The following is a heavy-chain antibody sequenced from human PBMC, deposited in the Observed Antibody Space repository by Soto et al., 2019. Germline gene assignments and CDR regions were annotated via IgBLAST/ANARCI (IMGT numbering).Heavy chain of an antibody. V-gene: IGHV3-30*18. CDR2: ISYDGNNK. CDR3: AKGGSGNYLTFYYYYGMDV. CDR1: GFTFSSYG. Sequence: QVQLVESGGGVVQPGRSLRLSCAASGFTFSSYGMHWVRQAPGKGLEWVAVISYDGNNKYYADSVKGRFTISRDNSKNTVYLEMNNLRAEDTAMYYCAKGGSGNYLTFYYYYGMDVWGQGTTVTVSS. D-gene: IGHD3-22*01. J-gene: IGHJ6*02.